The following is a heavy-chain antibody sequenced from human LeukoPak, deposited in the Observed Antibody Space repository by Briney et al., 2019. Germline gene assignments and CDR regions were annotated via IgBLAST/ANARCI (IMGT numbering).Heavy chain of an antibody. J-gene: IGHJ3*02. CDR2: ILTSGST. CDR3: ARHDYGDYGGAFDI. D-gene: IGHD4-17*01. V-gene: IGHV4-4*07. CDR1: SGSISSYY. Sequence: PSETLSLTCTVSSGSISSYYWSWIRQPAGKGLEWIGRILTSGSTNYNPSLKSRVTISVDTSKNQFSLKLSSVTAADTAVYYCARHDYGDYGGAFDIWGQGTMVTVSS.